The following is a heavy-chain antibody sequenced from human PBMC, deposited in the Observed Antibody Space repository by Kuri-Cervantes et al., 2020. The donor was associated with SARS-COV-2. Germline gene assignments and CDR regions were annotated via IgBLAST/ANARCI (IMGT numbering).Heavy chain of an antibody. D-gene: IGHD2/OR15-2a*01. CDR3: ERRIVHYWFFDL. CDR1: GGSISSYY. V-gene: IGHV4-59*12. J-gene: IGHJ2*01. CDR2: SYYTGST. Sequence: SETLSLTCTVSGGSISSYYWSWIRQPPGKGLEWIGYSYYTGSTNYNPSLKSRVTISSATSKNQFSLKLSSVTAADTAVYYCERRIVHYWFFDLWGRGTLVTVSS.